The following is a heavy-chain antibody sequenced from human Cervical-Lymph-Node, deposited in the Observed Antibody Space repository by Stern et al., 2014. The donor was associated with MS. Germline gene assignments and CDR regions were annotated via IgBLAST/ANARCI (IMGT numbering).Heavy chain of an antibody. CDR1: GFNFSSYA. V-gene: IGHV3-30-3*01. J-gene: IGHJ6*02. CDR3: GRDLVWFGELDWGAMDV. CDR2: ISLDGSKA. Sequence: VPLVESGGGVVQPGRALRLSCAATGFNFSSYAMQWVRPAPGMGLEWLAVISLDGSKAYYTESVKGRFTVSRDDTKNTLLLQVSSLRPEDAAEYYCGRDLVWFGELDWGAMDVWGHGTTVTVSS. D-gene: IGHD3-10*01.